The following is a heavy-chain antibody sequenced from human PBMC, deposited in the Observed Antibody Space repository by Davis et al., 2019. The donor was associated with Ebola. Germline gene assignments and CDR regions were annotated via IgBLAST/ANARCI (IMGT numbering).Heavy chain of an antibody. V-gene: IGHV3-21*04. Sequence: GGSLRLSCAASGFTFSSENMNWVRQAPGKGLEWVSSISSSSSYIYYADSVKGRFTISRDNAKNSLYLQMNSLRAEDTAVYYCASFPYMGGFLDYWGQGTLVTVSS. CDR3: ASFPYMGGFLDY. CDR1: GFTFSSEN. CDR2: ISSSSSYI. J-gene: IGHJ4*02. D-gene: IGHD3-16*01.